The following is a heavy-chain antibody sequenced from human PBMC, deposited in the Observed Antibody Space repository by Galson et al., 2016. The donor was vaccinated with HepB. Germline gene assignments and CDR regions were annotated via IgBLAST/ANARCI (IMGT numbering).Heavy chain of an antibody. CDR3: ARMDRALKVIYFDY. CDR2: IDPSDSYT. D-gene: IGHD3-10*01. Sequence: QSGAEVKKPGESLTISCKGSIYTFSSYWISWVRQMPGKGLEWMGRIDPSDSYTIYSPSFEGHVTISTDKSTSTAYLQWRSLKASDTAMYYCARMDRALKVIYFDYWGQGTLVTVSS. V-gene: IGHV5-10-1*01. J-gene: IGHJ4*02. CDR1: IYTFSSYW.